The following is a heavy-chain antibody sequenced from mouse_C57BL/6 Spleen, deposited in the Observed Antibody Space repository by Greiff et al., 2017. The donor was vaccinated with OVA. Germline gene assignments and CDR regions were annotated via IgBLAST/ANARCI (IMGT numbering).Heavy chain of an antibody. CDR1: GFTFSSYG. V-gene: IGHV5-6*01. CDR3: ARPAAQATRYYFDY. D-gene: IGHD3-2*02. J-gene: IGHJ2*01. CDR2: ISSGGSYT. Sequence: EVQRVESGGDLVKPGGSLKLSCAASGFTFSSYGMSWVRQTPDKRLEWVATISSGGSYTYYPDSVKGRFTISRDNAKNTLYLQMSSLKSEDTAMYYCARPAAQATRYYFDYWGQGTTLTVSS.